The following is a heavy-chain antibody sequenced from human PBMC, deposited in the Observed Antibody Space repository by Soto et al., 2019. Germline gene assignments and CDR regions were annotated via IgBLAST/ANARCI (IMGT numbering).Heavy chain of an antibody. CDR3: EDTPPTDI. Sequence: ASALILSTCCKLVGRQAPDKGLEWVAVRSYDGSNKYYADSVKGRFTISRDNSKNTLYLQGNSLTAEVAALYFCEDTPPTDI. D-gene: IGHD2-15*01. CDR1: ALILSTCC. CDR2: RSYDGSNK. J-gene: IGHJ3*02. V-gene: IGHV3-30*03.